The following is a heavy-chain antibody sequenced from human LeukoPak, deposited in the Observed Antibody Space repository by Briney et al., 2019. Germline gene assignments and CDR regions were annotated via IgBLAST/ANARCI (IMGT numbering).Heavy chain of an antibody. CDR1: GFTFSDYS. CDR2: ISSSSSYI. D-gene: IGHD3-22*01. CDR3: AGESTYYYDSSGYYYDY. V-gene: IGHV3-21*01. Sequence: PGGSLRLSCAVSGFTFSDYSMNWVRQAPGKGLEWVSSISSSSSYIYYADSVKGRFTISRDNAKNSLYLQMNSLRAEDTAVFYCAGESTYYYDSSGYYYDYWGQGTLVTVSS. J-gene: IGHJ4*02.